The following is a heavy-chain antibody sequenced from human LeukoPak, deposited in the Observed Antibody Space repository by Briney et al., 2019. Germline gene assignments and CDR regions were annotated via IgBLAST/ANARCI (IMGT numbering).Heavy chain of an antibody. CDR3: ASNRRWYYGMDV. D-gene: IGHD2/OR15-2a*01. J-gene: IGHJ6*02. CDR2: ISGSGGST. V-gene: IGHV3-23*01. Sequence: GGSLRLSCAASGFTFSSYAMSWVRQAPGKGLEWVSAISGSGGSTYYADSVKGRFTISRDNSKNTLYPQMNSLRAEDTAVYYCASNRRWYYGMDVWGQGTTVTVSS. CDR1: GFTFSSYA.